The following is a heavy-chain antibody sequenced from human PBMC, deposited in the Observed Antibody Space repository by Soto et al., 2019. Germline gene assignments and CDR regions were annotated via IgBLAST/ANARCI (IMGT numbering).Heavy chain of an antibody. V-gene: IGHV3-53*02. CDR3: ARKSDSSPVPEADGV. CDR2: IYSNGDT. D-gene: IGHD2-8*01. CDR1: GFSVGSNY. J-gene: IGHJ4*02. Sequence: EVQLVDTGGGLIQPGGSLRLSCAASGFSVGSNYMTWVRQSPGKGLEWVSLIYSNGDTDYADSVKGRFSISRDNFKNTLYLQMNTLRAEDTAVYHCARKSDSSPVPEADGVWGRGTLVTVSS.